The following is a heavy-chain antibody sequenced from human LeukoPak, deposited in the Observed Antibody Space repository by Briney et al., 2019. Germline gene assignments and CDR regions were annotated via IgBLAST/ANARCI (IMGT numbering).Heavy chain of an antibody. D-gene: IGHD1-14*01. CDR3: ATEPLYYHYMDV. CDR1: GFSISNYN. J-gene: IGHJ6*03. CDR2: ISSSSSTI. Sequence: GGSLRLSCAASGFSISNYNMNWVRQAPGKGLEWLSSISSSSSTIFYADSVKGRLTISRDNAKNSLFLQMNSLRAEDTAVYYCATEPLYYHYMDVWGKGTTVTVSS. V-gene: IGHV3-48*01.